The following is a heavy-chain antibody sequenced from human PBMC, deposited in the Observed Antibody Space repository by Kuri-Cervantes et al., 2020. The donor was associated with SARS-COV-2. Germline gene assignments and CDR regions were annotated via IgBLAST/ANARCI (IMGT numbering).Heavy chain of an antibody. Sequence: GGSLILSCAASGFTFSSYAMSWVRQAPGKGLEWVSGIYSGGSSTYYADSVKGRFTISRDNSKNTVYLQLNNLRPDDTAVYYCAKGGSGSYYYYYYGMDVWGQGTTVTVSS. D-gene: IGHD3-10*01. CDR1: GFTFSSYA. CDR3: AKGGSGSYYYYYYGMDV. V-gene: IGHV3-23*03. CDR2: IYSGGSST. J-gene: IGHJ6*02.